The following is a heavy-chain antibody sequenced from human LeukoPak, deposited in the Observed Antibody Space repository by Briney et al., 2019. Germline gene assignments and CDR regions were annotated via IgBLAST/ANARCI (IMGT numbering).Heavy chain of an antibody. CDR3: AREEQGVLRHDY. J-gene: IGHJ4*02. V-gene: IGHV4-59*12. Sequence: PSETLSLTCTVSGGSISSYYWSWIRQPPGKGLEWIGYTYYSGSTNYNPSLKSRVTITVDTSKNQFSLKLSSVTAADTAVYYCAREEQGVLRHDYWGQGTLVTVSS. D-gene: IGHD1/OR15-1a*01. CDR2: TYYSGST. CDR1: GGSISSYY.